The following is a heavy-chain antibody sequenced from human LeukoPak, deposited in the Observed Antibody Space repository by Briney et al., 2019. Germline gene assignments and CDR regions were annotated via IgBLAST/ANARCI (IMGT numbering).Heavy chain of an antibody. Sequence: GGSLRLSCAASGFTFSSYSMNWVRQAPGKGLEWVGRIKSKTDGGTTDYAAPVKGRFTISRDDSKNTLYLQMNSLKTEDTAVYYCTTYYYDSSGYYYGDAFDIWGQGTMVTVSS. CDR3: TTYYYDSSGYYYGDAFDI. V-gene: IGHV3-15*01. J-gene: IGHJ3*02. D-gene: IGHD3-22*01. CDR2: IKSKTDGGTT. CDR1: GFTFSSYS.